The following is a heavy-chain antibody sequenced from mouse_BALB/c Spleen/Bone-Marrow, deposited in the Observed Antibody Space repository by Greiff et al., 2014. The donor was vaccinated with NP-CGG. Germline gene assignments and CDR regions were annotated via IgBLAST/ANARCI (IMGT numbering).Heavy chain of an antibody. J-gene: IGHJ3*01. D-gene: IGHD2-4*01. CDR3: ARGDYDYDDWFAY. CDR1: GYTFTSYW. CDR2: IYPGDGDT. V-gene: IGHV1-87*01. Sequence: QVQLQQPGAELARPGASVKLSCKASGYTFTSYWMQWVKQRPGQGLEWIGAIYPGDGDTRYTQKFKGKATLTADISSSTAYTQLSSLASEDSAVYYCARGDYDYDDWFAYWGQGTLVTVSA.